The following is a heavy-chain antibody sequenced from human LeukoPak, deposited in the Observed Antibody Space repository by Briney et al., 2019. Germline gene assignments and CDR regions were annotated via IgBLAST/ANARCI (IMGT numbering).Heavy chain of an antibody. CDR1: GITFSCYW. D-gene: IGHD3-10*01. CDR2: IKQDGSEK. Sequence: GVSLSLSCAASGITFSCYWMSWVRPAPVKGLERVANIKQDGSEKYYEDSVKGRFTISRDNAKNSLYLQMNSLSAEDTAVYYCARAQLWFGEKDAFDIWGQGTMVTVSS. CDR3: ARAQLWFGEKDAFDI. V-gene: IGHV3-7*01. J-gene: IGHJ3*02.